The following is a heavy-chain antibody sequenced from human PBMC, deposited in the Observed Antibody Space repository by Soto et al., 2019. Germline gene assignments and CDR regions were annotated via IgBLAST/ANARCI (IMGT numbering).Heavy chain of an antibody. D-gene: IGHD1-26*01. CDR2: IHSDGSST. J-gene: IGHJ3*02. V-gene: IGHV3-74*01. CDR3: ARGDRGACDI. CDR1: GFTFSYYW. Sequence: EVQLVESGGGLVQPGESLRLSCAASGFTFSYYWMHWVRQAPGKGLVWVSRIHSDGSSTTYADSVKGRFTISRDNARNPVYLQMNSLGVEDTAVYYCARGDRGACDIWGQGTVVTVSS.